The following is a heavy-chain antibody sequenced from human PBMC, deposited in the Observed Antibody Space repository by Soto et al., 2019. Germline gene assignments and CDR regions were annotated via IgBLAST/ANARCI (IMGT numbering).Heavy chain of an antibody. CDR3: TSDPVLAAMFYY. CDR2: IRSKAEGGTT. CDR1: GFTFGDYA. D-gene: IGHD2-15*01. V-gene: IGHV3-49*03. Sequence: EVQLVESGGGLVQPGRSLRLSCTASGFTFGDYAMSWFRQAPGKGLEWVGFIRSKAEGGTTEYAASGQGRCTISRVDAESSAYRQMSRLQTGDAAVYYCTSDPVLAAMFYYWGPGTLVTVSS. J-gene: IGHJ4*02.